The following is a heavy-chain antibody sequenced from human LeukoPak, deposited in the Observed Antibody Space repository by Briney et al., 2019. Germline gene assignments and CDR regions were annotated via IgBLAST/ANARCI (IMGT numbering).Heavy chain of an antibody. CDR3: ARGQPNRLLWVGELLSNINPFDY. CDR1: GYTFSRYA. J-gene: IGHJ4*02. V-gene: IGHV1-18*01. D-gene: IGHD3-10*01. CDR2: ISGYSGYT. Sequence: GASVKVSCKASGYTFSRYAISWVRQAPGQGLEWMGWISGYSGYTKNAQKFQGRVTMTTGTSTSTAYMELRSLRSDDTAVYYCARGQPNRLLWVGELLSNINPFDYWGQGTLVTVSS.